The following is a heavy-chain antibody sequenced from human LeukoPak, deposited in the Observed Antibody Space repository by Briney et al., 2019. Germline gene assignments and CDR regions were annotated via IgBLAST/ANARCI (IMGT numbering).Heavy chain of an antibody. Sequence: PSETLSLTCAVSGGSISSGGYSWSWIRQPPGKGLEWIGYIYHSGSTYYNPSLKSRVTISVDRSKNQFPLKLSSVTAADTAVYYCARDGTYYYDSSGYYRLSAFDIWGQGTMVAVSS. CDR2: IYHSGST. V-gene: IGHV4-30-2*01. J-gene: IGHJ3*02. D-gene: IGHD3-22*01. CDR3: ARDGTYYYDSSGYYRLSAFDI. CDR1: GGSISSGGYS.